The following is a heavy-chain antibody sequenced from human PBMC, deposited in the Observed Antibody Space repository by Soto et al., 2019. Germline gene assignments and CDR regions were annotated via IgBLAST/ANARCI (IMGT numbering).Heavy chain of an antibody. D-gene: IGHD5-12*01. CDR1: GFTFSSYS. J-gene: IGHJ4*02. CDR2: ISSSSSYI. Sequence: GGSLRLSCAASGFTFSSYSMNWVRQAPGKGLEWVSSISSSSSYIYYADSVKGRFTISRDNAKNSLYLQMNSLRAEDTAVYYCARDSVGYSGYDYFYLDYWGQGTLVTVSS. V-gene: IGHV3-21*01. CDR3: ARDSVGYSGYDYFYLDY.